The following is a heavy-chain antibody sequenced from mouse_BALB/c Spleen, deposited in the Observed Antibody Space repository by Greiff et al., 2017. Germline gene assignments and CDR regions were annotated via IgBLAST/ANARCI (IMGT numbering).Heavy chain of an antibody. J-gene: IGHJ2*01. CDR1: GFTFSSYA. D-gene: IGHD2-3*01. Sequence: EVKVEESGGGLVKPGGSLKLSCAASGFTFSSYAMSWVRQTPEKRLEWVASISSGGSTYYPDSVKGRFTISRDNARNILYLQMSSLRSEDTAMYYCARGDGYYDYFDYWGQGTTLTVSS. CDR3: ARGDGYYDYFDY. V-gene: IGHV5-6-5*01. CDR2: ISSGGST.